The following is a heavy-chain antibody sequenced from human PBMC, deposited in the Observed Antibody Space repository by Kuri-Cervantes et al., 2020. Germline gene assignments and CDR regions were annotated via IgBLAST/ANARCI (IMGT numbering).Heavy chain of an antibody. CDR3: AKDGGKGPP. CDR2: ISYDGSNK. V-gene: IGHV3-30-3*01. J-gene: IGHJ5*02. D-gene: IGHD3-16*01. CDR1: GFTFSNYV. Sequence: GESLKISCADSGFTFSNYVMHWVRQAAGKGLEWVAVISYDGSNKYYADSVKGRFTISRDNSKNTLYLRMNSLRAEDTALYYCAKDGGKGPPWGQGTLVTVSS.